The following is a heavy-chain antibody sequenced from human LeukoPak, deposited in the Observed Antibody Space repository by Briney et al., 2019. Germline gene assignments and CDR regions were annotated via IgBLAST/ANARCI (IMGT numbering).Heavy chain of an antibody. Sequence: ASVKVSCKASGYTFTSYYMHWVRQAPGQGLEWMGIINPSGGSTSHAQKFQGRVTMTRDTSTSTVYMELSSLRSEDTAVYYCARGDIVVVPAANRGFDPWGQGTLVTVSS. CDR1: GYTFTSYY. V-gene: IGHV1-46*01. J-gene: IGHJ5*02. CDR2: INPSGGST. CDR3: ARGDIVVVPAANRGFDP. D-gene: IGHD2-2*01.